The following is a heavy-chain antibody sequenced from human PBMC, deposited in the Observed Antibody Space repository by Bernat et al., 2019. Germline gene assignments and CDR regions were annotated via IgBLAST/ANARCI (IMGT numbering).Heavy chain of an antibody. CDR2: IYYSGST. Sequence: QVQLQESGPGLVKPSQTLSLTCTVSGGFISSGGYYWSWIRQHPGKGLEWIGYIYYSGSTYYNPSLKRRVTISVDTSKNQFSLKLSSVTAADTAVYYCARGSVDGVRGNWFDPWGQGTLVTVSS. CDR3: ARGSVDGVRGNWFDP. D-gene: IGHD3-10*01. CDR1: GGFISSGGYY. V-gene: IGHV4-31*03. J-gene: IGHJ5*02.